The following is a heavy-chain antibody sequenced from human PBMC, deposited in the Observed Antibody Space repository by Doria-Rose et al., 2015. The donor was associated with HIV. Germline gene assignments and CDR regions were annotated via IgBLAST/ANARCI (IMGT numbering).Heavy chain of an antibody. J-gene: IGHJ4*02. D-gene: IGHD6-13*01. CDR1: GVSLSSPGMG. CDR2: SFSDYER. Sequence: TLKESGPVLVKPTETLTLTCTVSGVSLSSPGMGVSWIRQPPGKALEWLANSFSDYERSNKPSLKSRLTISRGTSKGQVVLTMTDMDPVDTATYYCARIKSSRWYHKYYFDFWGQGTLVTVSA. V-gene: IGHV2-26*01. CDR3: ARIKSSRWYHKYYFDF.